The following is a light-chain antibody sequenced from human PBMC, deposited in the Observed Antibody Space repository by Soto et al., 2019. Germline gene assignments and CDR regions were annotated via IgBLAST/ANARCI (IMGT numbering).Light chain of an antibody. Sequence: IVLTHSPATLSFSPGGRATLSFRASQSVSSYLAWYQQKPGQAPRLLIYDASNRATGIPARFSGSGSGTDFTLTISSLEPEDFGVYYCHQHNNWWTFGQGTKVDIK. CDR1: QSVSSY. CDR3: HQHNNWWT. V-gene: IGKV3-11*01. J-gene: IGKJ1*01. CDR2: DAS.